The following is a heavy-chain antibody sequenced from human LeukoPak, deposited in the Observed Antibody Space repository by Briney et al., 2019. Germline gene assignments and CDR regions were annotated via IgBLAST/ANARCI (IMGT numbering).Heavy chain of an antibody. J-gene: IGHJ4*02. CDR3: ASGAGGWELLTKSTFDY. Sequence: GRSLRLSCAASGFTFSSYGMHWVRQAPGKGLEWVAVISYDGTNEYYADSVKGRFTISRDNSKNTLYLQMNSLRAEDTAVYYCASGAGGWELLTKSTFDYWGQGTLVTVSS. D-gene: IGHD1-26*01. CDR2: ISYDGTNE. CDR1: GFTFSSYG. V-gene: IGHV3-30*03.